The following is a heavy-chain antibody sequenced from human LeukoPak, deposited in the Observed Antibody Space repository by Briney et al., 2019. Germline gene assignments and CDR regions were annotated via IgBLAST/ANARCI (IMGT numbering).Heavy chain of an antibody. D-gene: IGHD3-3*01. Sequence: PSETLSLTCTVSGGSISSYYCNWIRQTPGKGLEWIGYMYYSGSTNYNPSLKSRVIISVDTSKNQFPLKLSSVTAADTAVYYCARARRITIFGVVPTSGYMDVWGKGITVTVSS. CDR1: GGSISSYY. V-gene: IGHV4-59*01. CDR2: MYYSGST. J-gene: IGHJ6*03. CDR3: ARARRITIFGVVPTSGYMDV.